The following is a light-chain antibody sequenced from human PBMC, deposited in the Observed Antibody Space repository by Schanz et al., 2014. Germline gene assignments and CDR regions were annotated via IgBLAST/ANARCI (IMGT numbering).Light chain of an antibody. CDR1: SSNIGTNY. CDR2: RNN. V-gene: IGLV1-47*01. CDR3: AAWDDSLNGPGVV. J-gene: IGLJ2*01. Sequence: QSVLTQPPSASGTPGQRVTISCSGSSSNIGTNYVYWYQQLPGTAPKLLIFRNNQRPSGVPDRFSGSKSGTSASLAISGLRSEDEADYYCAAWDDSLNGPGVVFGGGTKLTVL.